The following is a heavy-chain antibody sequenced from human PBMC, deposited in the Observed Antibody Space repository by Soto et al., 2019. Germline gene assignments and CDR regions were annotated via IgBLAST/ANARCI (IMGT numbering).Heavy chain of an antibody. J-gene: IGHJ5*02. V-gene: IGHV3-30-3*01. CDR2: ISHDGINK. CDR3: ARDMYSSDYFVKWFEP. Sequence: QVRLVESGGGVVQPGRSLRLSCTASGFSFSSYAMYWFRQPPGKGLEWVAVISHDGINKHYADSVKGRVTVSRDNSNHSLDLQLNSLRGEEKAMYYCARDMYSSDYFVKWFEPWGQGTLVTVSS. D-gene: IGHD6-19*01. CDR1: GFSFSSYA.